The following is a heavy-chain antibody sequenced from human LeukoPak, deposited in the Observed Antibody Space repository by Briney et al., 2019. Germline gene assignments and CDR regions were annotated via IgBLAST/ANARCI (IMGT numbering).Heavy chain of an antibody. V-gene: IGHV4-39*07. J-gene: IGHJ1*01. D-gene: IGHD4-17*01. CDR3: ADVDYGDYDELSRASDSEYFQH. CDR2: IYYSGNT. Sequence: PSETLSLTCTVSGGSISSNSYYWGWIRQPPGKGLEWIGSIYYSGNTYYNPSLKSRVTISVDTSKNQFSLKLSSVTAADTAVYYCADVDYGDYDELSRASDSEYFQHWGQGTLVTVSS. CDR1: GGSISSNSYY.